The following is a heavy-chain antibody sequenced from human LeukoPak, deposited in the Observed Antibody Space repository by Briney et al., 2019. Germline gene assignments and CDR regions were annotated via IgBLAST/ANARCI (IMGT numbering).Heavy chain of an antibody. D-gene: IGHD6-13*01. CDR2: MNPNSGNT. Sequence: ASVKVSCKASGYTFTSYYMHWVRQATGQGLEWMGWMNPNSGNTGYAQKFQGRVTMTRNTSISTAYMELSSLRSEDTAVYYCARPLEGAAAGVFDPWGQGTLVTVSS. CDR1: GYTFTSYY. V-gene: IGHV1-8*02. CDR3: ARPLEGAAAGVFDP. J-gene: IGHJ5*02.